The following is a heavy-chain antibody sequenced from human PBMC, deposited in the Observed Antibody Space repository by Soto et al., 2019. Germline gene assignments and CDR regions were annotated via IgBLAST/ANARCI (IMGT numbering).Heavy chain of an antibody. J-gene: IGHJ4*02. CDR3: ASRLVHYSGYDYTDPISYFDY. V-gene: IGHV6-1*01. Sequence: SQTLSLTCAISGDSVSSNSAAWNWIRQSPSRGLEWLGRTYYRSRWYNDYAVSVKSRITINPDTSKNQFSLHLNSVTPEDTAVYYCASRLVHYSGYDYTDPISYFDYWGQGTLVTVS. CDR1: GDSVSSNSAA. D-gene: IGHD5-12*01. CDR2: TYYRSRWYN.